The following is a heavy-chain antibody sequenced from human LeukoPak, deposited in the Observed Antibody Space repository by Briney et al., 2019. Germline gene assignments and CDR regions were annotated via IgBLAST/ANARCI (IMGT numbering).Heavy chain of an antibody. CDR3: ARDTPDILTGYYIFDY. V-gene: IGHV4-30-4*01. CDR2: IYYSGST. D-gene: IGHD3-9*01. J-gene: IGHJ4*02. Sequence: SETLSLTCTVSGGSISSGDYYWSWIRQPPGKGLEWIVYIYYSGSTYYNPSLKSRVTISVDTSKNQFSLRLSSVTAADTAVYYCARDTPDILTGYYIFDYWGQGTLVTISS. CDR1: GGSISSGDYY.